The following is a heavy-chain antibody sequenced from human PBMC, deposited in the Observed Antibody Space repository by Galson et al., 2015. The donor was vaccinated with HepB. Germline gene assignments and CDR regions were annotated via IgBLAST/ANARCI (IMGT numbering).Heavy chain of an antibody. Sequence: SVKVSCKASGYTFTSYAMHWVRQAPGQRLEWMGWINAGNGNTKYSQKFQGRVTITRDTSASTAYMELSSLRSEDAAVYYCARDQGRYSSSSGVGNWFDPWGQGTLVTVSS. D-gene: IGHD6-6*01. CDR1: GYTFTSYA. CDR3: ARDQGRYSSSSGVGNWFDP. J-gene: IGHJ5*02. V-gene: IGHV1-3*01. CDR2: INAGNGNT.